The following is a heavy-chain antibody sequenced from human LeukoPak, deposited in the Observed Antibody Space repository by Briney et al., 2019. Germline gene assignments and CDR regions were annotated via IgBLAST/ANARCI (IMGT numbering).Heavy chain of an antibody. J-gene: IGHJ4*02. D-gene: IGHD2-2*01. V-gene: IGHV3-20*04. CDR2: INWNGGST. Sequence: PGGSLRLSCAASGFTFDDYGMSWVRQAPGKGLEWVSGINWNGGSTAYADSVKGRFTISRDNAKNSLYLQMNSLRAEDTALYYCARDRFGVPAAIPLDYWGQGTLVTVSS. CDR3: ARDRFGVPAAIPLDY. CDR1: GFTFDDYG.